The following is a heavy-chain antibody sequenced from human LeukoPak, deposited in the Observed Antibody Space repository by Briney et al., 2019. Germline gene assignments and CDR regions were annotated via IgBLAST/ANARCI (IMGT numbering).Heavy chain of an antibody. J-gene: IGHJ4*02. D-gene: IGHD1-20*01. CDR1: GFTFSSYA. V-gene: IGHV3-23*01. CDR3: AKVRTNWNDADFDY. CDR2: ISGSGGST. Sequence: PGGSLRLSCAASGFTFSSYAMSWVRQAPGKGLEWVSAISGSGGSTYYADSVKGRFTISRDNSKDTLYLQMNSLRAEDTAVYYCAKVRTNWNDADFDYWGQGTLVTVSS.